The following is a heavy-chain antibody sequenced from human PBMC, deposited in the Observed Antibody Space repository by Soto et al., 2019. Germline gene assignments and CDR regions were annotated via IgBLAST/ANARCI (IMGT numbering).Heavy chain of an antibody. V-gene: IGHV1-2*04. CDR2: INPHSGGT. D-gene: IGHD6-13*01. CDR1: GYTFTDYY. J-gene: IGHJ4*02. CDR3: ARGPAFSHSTWYED. Sequence: ASVKVSCKASGYTFTDYYIHWVRRAPGQGLEWMGWINPHSGGTNYAQKFQDWVTMTRDTSISTAYMELSRLRSDDMAVYYCARGPAFSHSTWYEDWGQGTLVTVSS.